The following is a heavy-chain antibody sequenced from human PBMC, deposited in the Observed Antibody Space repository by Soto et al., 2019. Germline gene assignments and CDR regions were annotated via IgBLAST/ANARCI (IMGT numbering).Heavy chain of an antibody. CDR2: IYYSGST. CDR1: GGSIGSYY. CDR3: ARGGWSPFDC. Sequence: QVQLQESGPGLVKPSETLSLTCSVSGGSIGSYYWSWIRQPPGKGLEWIGYIYYSGSTNYNPSLKSQVATAVDTSKNHFSLNLSSVTAAGTPVYYCARGGWSPFDCWGQGTLVTVAS. J-gene: IGHJ4*02. V-gene: IGHV4-59*12. D-gene: IGHD3-3*01.